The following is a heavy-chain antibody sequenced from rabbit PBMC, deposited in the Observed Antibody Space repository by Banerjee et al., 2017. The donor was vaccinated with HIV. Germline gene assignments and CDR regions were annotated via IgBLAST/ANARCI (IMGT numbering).Heavy chain of an antibody. J-gene: IGHJ4*01. CDR3: ARDQAGSSNYIAPYNL. CDR1: GFSFSGSYY. D-gene: IGHD8-1*01. V-gene: IGHV1S40*01. Sequence: QSLEESGGDLVKPGASLTLTCTASGFSFSGSYYMCWVRQAPGKGLEWIACIYAGSSGSTYYASWAKGRFTISKTSSTTVTLQMTSLTAADTATYFCARDQAGSSNYIAPYNLWGQGTLVTVS. CDR2: IYAGSSGST.